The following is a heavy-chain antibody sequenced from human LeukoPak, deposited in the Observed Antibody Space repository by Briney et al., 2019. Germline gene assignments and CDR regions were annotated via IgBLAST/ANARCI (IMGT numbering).Heavy chain of an antibody. CDR3: ARGEYGSGGSRSPSFDY. CDR1: GFTFSKYN. D-gene: IGHD3-10*01. CDR2: ISSGSSYI. J-gene: IGHJ4*02. V-gene: IGHV3-21*01. Sequence: GGSLRLSCAASGFTFSKYNMNWVRQAPGKGLEWVTSISSGSSYIYYADSVKGRFTISRDNAKNSLSLQMNSLGAEDTAVYYCARGEYGSGGSRSPSFDYWGQGTLVTVSS.